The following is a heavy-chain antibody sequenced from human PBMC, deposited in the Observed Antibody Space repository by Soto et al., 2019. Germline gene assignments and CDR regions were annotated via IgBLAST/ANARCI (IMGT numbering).Heavy chain of an antibody. D-gene: IGHD6-19*01. CDR1: GYSFTNYW. V-gene: IGHV5-51*01. CDR3: ARLPGIAVAHTRGYYFDY. J-gene: IGHJ4*02. Sequence: HGESLKISCKGSGYSFTNYWIGWVRQMPGKGLEWMGIIYPGDSDTRYSPSFQGQVTISADESISTAYLQWSSLKASDTAMYYCARLPGIAVAHTRGYYFDYWGQGTLVTVSS. CDR2: IYPGDSDT.